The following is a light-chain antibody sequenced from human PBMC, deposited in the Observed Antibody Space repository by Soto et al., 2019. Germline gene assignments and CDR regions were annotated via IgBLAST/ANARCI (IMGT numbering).Light chain of an antibody. CDR1: RSVTSNY. CDR2: GAS. V-gene: IGKV3-20*01. J-gene: IGKJ2*01. Sequence: LVLTQSPGTLSLSPGERATLSCRASRSVTSNYLAWYQQRPGQGPRLLIYGASTKATGIPDRFSGSGSGTDFTLTVSRLEPEDFAVYYCQNQDTFGQGTKLEIK. CDR3: QNQDT.